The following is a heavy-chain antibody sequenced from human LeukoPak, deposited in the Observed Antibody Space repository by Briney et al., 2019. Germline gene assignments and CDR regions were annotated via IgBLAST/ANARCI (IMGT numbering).Heavy chain of an antibody. CDR2: IYYSGST. CDR3: ARGAVADYYYYYGMDV. CDR1: GGSVSSGSYY. D-gene: IGHD6-19*01. Sequence: PSETLSLTCTVSGGSVSSGSYYWSWIRQPPGKGLEWVGYIYYSGSTNYNPSLKSRVTISVDTSKNQFSLKLSSVTAADTAVYYCARGAVADYYYYYGMDVWGQGTTVTVSS. V-gene: IGHV4-61*01. J-gene: IGHJ6*02.